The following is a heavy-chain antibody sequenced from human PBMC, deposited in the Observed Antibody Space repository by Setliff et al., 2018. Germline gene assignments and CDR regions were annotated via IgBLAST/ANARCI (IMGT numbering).Heavy chain of an antibody. Sequence: SETLSLTCTVSGGSISSSDFYWGWIRQPPGKGLEWIGSIYYSGTTYYNPSLKSPVTISIDTSKNQFSLKLSSVTAADTAIYYCARHDARGYYYYMDVWGEGTTVTVSS. J-gene: IGHJ6*03. CDR1: GGSISSSDFY. V-gene: IGHV4-39*01. CDR3: ARHDARGYYYYMDV. CDR2: IYYSGTT. D-gene: IGHD3-10*01.